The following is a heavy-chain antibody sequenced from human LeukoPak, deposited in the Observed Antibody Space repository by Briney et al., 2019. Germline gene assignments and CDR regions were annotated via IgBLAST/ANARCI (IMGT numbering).Heavy chain of an antibody. CDR3: AKVGAYGDYARHDY. CDR2: MFYSGDT. D-gene: IGHD4-17*01. Sequence: SETLSLTCDVSGYSIRSGSYWGWFRQPPGKGLEWIGCMFYSGDTYHNPSLKSRVTISADTSKNQFSLKLTSVTAADTAVYYCAKVGAYGDYARHDYWGQGTLVTVSS. J-gene: IGHJ4*02. V-gene: IGHV4-38-2*01. CDR1: GYSIRSGSY.